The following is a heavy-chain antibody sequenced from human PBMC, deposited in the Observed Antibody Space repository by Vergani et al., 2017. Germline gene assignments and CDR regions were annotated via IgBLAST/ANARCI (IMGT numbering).Heavy chain of an antibody. J-gene: IGHJ4*02. Sequence: EVQLLESGGSLKQPGGSVRLSCAASGFTFSTYAMHWVRQAPGKGLEWGSALTGGGGSTYYADSFKGRFIISRDNSRDTLYLQMNSLRPEDTATYYCVKGAGSYENFFDSWGQGTLVTVSS. CDR3: VKGAGSYENFFDS. D-gene: IGHD1-26*01. V-gene: IGHV3-23*01. CDR1: GFTFSTYA. CDR2: LTGGGGST.